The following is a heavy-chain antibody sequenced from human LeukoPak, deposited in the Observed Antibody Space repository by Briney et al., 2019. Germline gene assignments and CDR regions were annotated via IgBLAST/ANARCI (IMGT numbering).Heavy chain of an antibody. Sequence: PSETLSLTCAVSGGSISSSNWWSWVRQPPGKGLEWIGEIYHSGSTNYNPSLKSRVTISVDTSKNQFSLKLSSVTAADTAVYYCARVLGSYYDRGPHGWFDPWGQGTLVTVSS. J-gene: IGHJ5*02. CDR2: IYHSGST. V-gene: IGHV4-4*02. CDR3: ARVLGSYYDRGPHGWFDP. CDR1: GGSISSSNW. D-gene: IGHD3-22*01.